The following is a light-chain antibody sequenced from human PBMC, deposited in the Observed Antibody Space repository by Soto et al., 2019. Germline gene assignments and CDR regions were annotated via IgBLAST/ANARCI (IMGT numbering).Light chain of an antibody. J-gene: IGLJ1*01. CDR3: QSYDTSLRAWV. CDR2: GND. Sequence: QSVLTQPPSVSVAPGQRVTISCTGSGSNIGAGSDVHWYQQLPGIAPKLLVHGNDNRPSGVPDRFSGSKSATSASLVITGLQAEDEADYYCQSYDTSLRAWVFGTGTKVTVL. V-gene: IGLV1-40*01. CDR1: GSNIGAGSD.